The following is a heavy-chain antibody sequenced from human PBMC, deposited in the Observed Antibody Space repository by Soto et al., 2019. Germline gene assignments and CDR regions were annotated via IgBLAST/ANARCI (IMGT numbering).Heavy chain of an antibody. CDR1: GGSISSGGYY. CDR3: ARLSGQLVGSYYYGMDV. V-gene: IGHV4-31*03. J-gene: IGHJ6*02. Sequence: SETLSLTCTVSGGSISSGGYYWSWIRQHPGKGLEWIGYIYYSGSTYYNPSLKSRVTISVDTSKNQFSLKLSSVTAADTAVYYCARLSGQLVGSYYYGMDVWGQGTTVTVSS. CDR2: IYYSGST. D-gene: IGHD6-6*01.